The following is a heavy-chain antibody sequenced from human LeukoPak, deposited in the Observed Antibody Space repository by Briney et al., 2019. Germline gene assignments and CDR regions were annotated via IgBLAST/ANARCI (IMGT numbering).Heavy chain of an antibody. J-gene: IGHJ4*02. D-gene: IGHD3-22*01. CDR2: ISSNGGST. Sequence: GGSLRLSCAASGFTFSSYSMNWVRQAPGKGLEYVSAISSNGGSTYYANSVKGRFTISRDNSKNTLYLQMGSLRAEDMAVYYCARARRHYYDSSGYFGYYFDYWGQGTLVTVSS. V-gene: IGHV3-64*01. CDR3: ARARRHYYDSSGYFGYYFDY. CDR1: GFTFSSYS.